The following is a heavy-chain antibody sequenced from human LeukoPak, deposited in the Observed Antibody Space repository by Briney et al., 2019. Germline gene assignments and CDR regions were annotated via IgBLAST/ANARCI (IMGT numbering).Heavy chain of an antibody. CDR2: INPNSGGT. CDR1: GYTFTGYY. J-gene: IGHJ3*02. CDR3: AREDPLASGTDALDI. Sequence: GASVKVSCKASGYTFTGYYMHWVRQAPGQGLEWMGWINPNSGGTNYAQKFQGRVTMTRDTSISTAYMELSGLKSDDTALYYCAREDPLASGTDALDIWGQGTQVTVSS. V-gene: IGHV1-2*02. D-gene: IGHD3-10*01.